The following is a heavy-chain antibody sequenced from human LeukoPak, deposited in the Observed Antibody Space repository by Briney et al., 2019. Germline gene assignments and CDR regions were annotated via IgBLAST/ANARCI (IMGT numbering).Heavy chain of an antibody. J-gene: IGHJ4*02. V-gene: IGHV4-59*01. Sequence: PSETLSLTCTVSGGSISSYYWSWIRQPPGKGLEWIGYIYYSGSTNYNPSLKSRVTISVDTSKTQFSLKLSSVTAADTAVYYCARAYCCGGSCYSDYWGQGTLATVSS. CDR1: GGSISSYY. CDR2: IYYSGST. D-gene: IGHD2-15*01. CDR3: ARAYCCGGSCYSDY.